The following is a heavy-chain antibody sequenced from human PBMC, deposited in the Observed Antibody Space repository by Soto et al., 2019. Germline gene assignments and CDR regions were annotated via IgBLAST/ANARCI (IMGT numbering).Heavy chain of an antibody. D-gene: IGHD1-26*01. J-gene: IGHJ4*02. CDR3: ASAAGAYDN. CDR2: IWSDGSNK. V-gene: IGHV3-33*01. CDR1: GLTFSSYG. Sequence: QVQLVESGGGVVQPGRSLRLSCAASGLTFSSYGMHWVRQAPGKGLEWVAVIWSDGSNKYYADSVKGRFTISRDNSKNTRYLQMNSLRVEDTAVYYCASAAGAYDNWGQGALVTVSS.